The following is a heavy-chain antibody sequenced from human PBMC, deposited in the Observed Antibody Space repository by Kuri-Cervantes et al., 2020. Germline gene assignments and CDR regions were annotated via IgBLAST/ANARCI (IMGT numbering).Heavy chain of an antibody. V-gene: IGHV3-48*01. J-gene: IGHJ4*02. CDR2: ISGTGTTF. CDR1: GFTFSSYS. D-gene: IGHD1-14*01. CDR3: ARGGKGMAYFDY. Sequence: GESLKISCAASGFTFSSYSMNWVRQAPGKGLEWLSYISGTGTTFYYADSAKGRFTISRDNAGNSLYLQMNSLRADDTAVYYCARGGKGMAYFDYWGQGTLVTVSS.